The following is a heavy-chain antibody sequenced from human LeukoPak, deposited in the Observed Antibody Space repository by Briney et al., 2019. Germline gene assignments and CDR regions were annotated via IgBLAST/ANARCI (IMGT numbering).Heavy chain of an antibody. V-gene: IGHV4-59*01. Sequence: SETPSLTCSVSDGSINNYYWSWIRQPPGAELEWIGYIFYSGTTNYNPSLKSRVTISLDTSKNQFSLKLTSVTAADTAIYYCARGRSLQLLDYWGQGTLVTVSS. J-gene: IGHJ4*02. D-gene: IGHD1-26*01. CDR1: DGSINNYY. CDR3: ARGRSLQLLDY. CDR2: IFYSGTT.